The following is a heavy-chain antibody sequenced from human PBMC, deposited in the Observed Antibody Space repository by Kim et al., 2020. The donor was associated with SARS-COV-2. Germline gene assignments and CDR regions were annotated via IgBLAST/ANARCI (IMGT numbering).Heavy chain of an antibody. Sequence: GGSLRLSCAASGFTFSSYAMSWVRQAPGKGLEWVSAISGSGGSTYYADSVKGRFTISRDNSKNTLYLQMNRLRAEDTTVYYCAKDSRYDSSGYYGPYYFDYWVQGTLVTVSA. CDR2: ISGSGGST. J-gene: IGHJ4*02. V-gene: IGHV3-23*01. CDR3: AKDSRYDSSGYYGPYYFDY. CDR1: GFTFSSYA. D-gene: IGHD3-22*01.